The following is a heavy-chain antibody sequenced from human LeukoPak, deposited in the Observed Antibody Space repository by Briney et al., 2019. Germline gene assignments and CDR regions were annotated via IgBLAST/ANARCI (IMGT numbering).Heavy chain of an antibody. V-gene: IGHV1-18*04. CDR2: ISAYNGNT. J-gene: IGHJ4*02. CDR3: ARGHQGRSYGSGSYFLPFDY. Sequence: ASVKVSCKASGYTFISYYMHWVRQAPGQGLEWMGWISAYNGNTNYAQKLQGRVTMTTDTSTSTAYMELRSLRSDDTAVYYCARGHQGRSYGSGSYFLPFDYWGQGTLVTVSS. D-gene: IGHD3-10*01. CDR1: GYTFISYY.